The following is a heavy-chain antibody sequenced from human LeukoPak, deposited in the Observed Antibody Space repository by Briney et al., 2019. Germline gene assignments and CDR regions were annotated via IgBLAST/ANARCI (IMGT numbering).Heavy chain of an antibody. CDR1: GCSISSSSYY. J-gene: IGHJ4*02. D-gene: IGHD6-13*01. Sequence: SETLSRTCTVSGCSISSSSYYWGWIRQPPGKVLEWIGSIYYSGSTYYNPSLKSRVTISVDTSKNQFSLKLSSVTAADTAVYYCARQSIPAAGTFDYWGQGTLVTVSS. CDR3: ARQSIPAAGTFDY. CDR2: IYYSGST. V-gene: IGHV4-39*01.